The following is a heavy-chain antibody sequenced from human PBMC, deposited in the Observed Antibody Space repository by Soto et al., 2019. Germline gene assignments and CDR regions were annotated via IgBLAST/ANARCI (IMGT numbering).Heavy chain of an antibody. Sequence: PSETLSLTCTVSGGSICTYYWSWIRQPPGKGLEWIGYIYYSGSTNYNPSLKSRVTISVDTSKNQFSLKLSSVTAADTAVYYCAREPVAGNGGWFDPWGQGTLVTVSS. CDR2: IYYSGST. D-gene: IGHD6-19*01. J-gene: IGHJ5*02. CDR3: AREPVAGNGGWFDP. CDR1: GGSICTYY. V-gene: IGHV4-59*01.